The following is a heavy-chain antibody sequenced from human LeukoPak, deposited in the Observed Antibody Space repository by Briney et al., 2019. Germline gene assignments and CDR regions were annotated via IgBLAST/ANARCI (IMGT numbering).Heavy chain of an antibody. J-gene: IGHJ4*02. D-gene: IGHD6-19*01. CDR2: ISSDGSNT. CDR1: GCTFSSYW. V-gene: IGHV3-74*01. CDR3: AKRGDGGAWYYY. Sequence: GGSLRLSCAVSGCTFSSYWMDWVRQAPGKGLVWVSRISSDGSNTAYADSVNGGFTIYRDNAKNTLYLQMSRLRAEDTAVYYCAKRGDGGAWYYYWGQGTLVIVSS.